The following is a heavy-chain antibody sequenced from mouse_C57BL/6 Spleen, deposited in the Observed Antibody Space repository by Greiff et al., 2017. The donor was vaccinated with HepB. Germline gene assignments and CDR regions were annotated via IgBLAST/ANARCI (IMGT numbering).Heavy chain of an antibody. CDR3: ARHGSSDWYFDV. V-gene: IGHV1-69*01. Sequence: QVQLQQSGAELVMPGASVKLSCKASGYTFTSYWMHWVKQRPGQGLEWIGEIDPSDSYTNYNQKFKGKSTLTVDKSSSTAYMQLSSLTSEDSAVYYCARHGSSDWYFDVWGTGTTVTVSS. D-gene: IGHD1-1*01. CDR2: IDPSDSYT. J-gene: IGHJ1*03. CDR1: GYTFTSYW.